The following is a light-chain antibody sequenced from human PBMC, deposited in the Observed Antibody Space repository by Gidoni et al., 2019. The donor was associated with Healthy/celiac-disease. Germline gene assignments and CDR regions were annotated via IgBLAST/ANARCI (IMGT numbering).Light chain of an antibody. CDR2: DVT. V-gene: IGLV2-14*03. J-gene: IGLJ3*02. CDR1: SSDIGAYDF. CDR3: SSYSITAPVV. Sequence: SALPQPASVSRPPGQSITISCTGSSSDIGAYDFVSWYQQHPGEAPQLVIYDVTNRHSGLPDRFSGFKSGNTASLTSSGLQAEDEADYYCSSYSITAPVVFGGGTRLTVL.